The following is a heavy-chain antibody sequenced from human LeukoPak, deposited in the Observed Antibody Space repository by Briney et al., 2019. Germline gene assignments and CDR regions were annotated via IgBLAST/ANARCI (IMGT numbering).Heavy chain of an antibody. CDR1: EYTFTGYY. J-gene: IGHJ4*02. CDR3: ARWGGHCTSGLCYYFDC. D-gene: IGHD2-8*01. CDR2: IDPHSGDT. V-gene: IGHV1-2*02. Sequence: ASVKVSCKASEYTFTGYYLHWVRQAPGQGLEWMGWIDPHSGDTDYAQKFQGRVTMTRDTSISTAYMELSRLRSDDTAVYYCARWGGHCTSGLCYYFDCWGQGTLVTVSS.